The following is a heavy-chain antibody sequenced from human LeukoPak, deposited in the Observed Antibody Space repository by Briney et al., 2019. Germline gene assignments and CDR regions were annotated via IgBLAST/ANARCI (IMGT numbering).Heavy chain of an antibody. Sequence: KTGGSLRLSCAASGFTFSRYSMNWVRQAPGKGLEWVSSISISSNYIYYPDSVKGRFTISRDNSKNTLYLQMNSLRAEDTAVYYCAKETPYGSGSYYNGGYYFDYWGQGTLVTVSS. D-gene: IGHD3-10*01. V-gene: IGHV3-21*04. CDR2: ISISSNYI. CDR3: AKETPYGSGSYYNGGYYFDY. J-gene: IGHJ4*02. CDR1: GFTFSRYS.